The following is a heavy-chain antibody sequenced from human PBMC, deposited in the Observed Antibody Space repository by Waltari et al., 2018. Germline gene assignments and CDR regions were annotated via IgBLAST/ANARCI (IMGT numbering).Heavy chain of an antibody. D-gene: IGHD3-3*01. V-gene: IGHV3-30*02. CDR3: AKDGGVLRFLEWLLPFDY. CDR2: IRYDGSNK. J-gene: IGHJ4*02. CDR1: GFTFSSYG. Sequence: QVQLVESGGGVVQPGGSLRLSFAASGFTFSSYGMHWVRQAPGKGLEWVAFIRYDGSNKYYADSVKGRFTISRDNSKNTLYLQMNSLRAEDTAVYYCAKDGGVLRFLEWLLPFDYWGQGTLVTVSS.